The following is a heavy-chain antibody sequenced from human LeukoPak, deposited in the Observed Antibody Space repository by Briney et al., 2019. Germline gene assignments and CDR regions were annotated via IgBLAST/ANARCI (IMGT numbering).Heavy chain of an antibody. CDR3: AGEISISIAARGGFDY. Sequence: PGGSLRLSCAASGFTFDDYGMSWVRQAPGKGLEWVSNLNWNGGRTGYADSVKGRFTISRDNAKNSLYLQMNSLRAEDTALYYCAGEISISIAARGGFDYWGQGTLVTVSS. V-gene: IGHV3-20*04. D-gene: IGHD6-6*01. CDR1: GFTFDDYG. CDR2: LNWNGGRT. J-gene: IGHJ4*02.